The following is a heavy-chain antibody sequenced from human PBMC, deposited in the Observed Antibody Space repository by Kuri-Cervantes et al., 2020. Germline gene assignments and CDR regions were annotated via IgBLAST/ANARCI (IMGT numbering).Heavy chain of an antibody. CDR1: GFTFDDYA. V-gene: IGHV3-9*01. Sequence: SLKISCAASGFTFDDYAMHWVRQPPGKGLEWVSGISWNSGSIGYADSVKGRFTISRDNSKNTLYLQMNSLRAEDTAVYYCARDLGYYDSSGPLASGMDVWGQGTTVTVSS. CDR2: ISWNSGSI. J-gene: IGHJ6*02. D-gene: IGHD3-22*01. CDR3: ARDLGYYDSSGPLASGMDV.